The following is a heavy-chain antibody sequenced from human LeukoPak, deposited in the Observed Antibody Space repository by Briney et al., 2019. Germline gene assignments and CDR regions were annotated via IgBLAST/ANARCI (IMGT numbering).Heavy chain of an antibody. J-gene: IGHJ4*02. D-gene: IGHD6-19*01. CDR3: ARDHRGYSSGWYGY. CDR2: INPNSGGT. Sequence: ASVKVSCKASGYTFTGCYMHWVRQAPGQGLEWMGWINPNSGGTNYAQKFQGRVTMTRDTSISTAYMELSRLRSDDTAVYYCARDHRGYSSGWYGYWGQGTLVTVSS. CDR1: GYTFTGCY. V-gene: IGHV1-2*02.